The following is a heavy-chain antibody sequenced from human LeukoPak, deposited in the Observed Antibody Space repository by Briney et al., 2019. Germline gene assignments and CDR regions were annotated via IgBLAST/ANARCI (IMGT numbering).Heavy chain of an antibody. V-gene: IGHV1-18*04. D-gene: IGHD2-8*01. CDR2: LSAYNGNT. Sequence: ASVTVACKASGYTFHPFTTYGISWVRQAPGQGLEGMGWLSAYNGNTRYPQKLQDRVTMTTDTSTSTAYMELKSLRSDDTAIYYCAFTNRGDTNGWYHSWGQGTLVTVSS. CDR3: AFTNRGDTNGWYHS. J-gene: IGHJ5*01. CDR1: GYTFHPFTTYG.